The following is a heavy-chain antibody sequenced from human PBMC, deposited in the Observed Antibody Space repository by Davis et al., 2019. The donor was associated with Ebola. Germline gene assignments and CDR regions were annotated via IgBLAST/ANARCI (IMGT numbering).Heavy chain of an antibody. D-gene: IGHD3-3*01. J-gene: IGHJ3*02. V-gene: IGHV3-23*01. CDR3: AKDKNYDFWSGYPHDAFDI. CDR1: GSTFSSYA. Sequence: PGGSLRPSCAASGSTFSSYAMSWVRQAPGKGLEWVSAISGSGGSTYYADSVKGRFTISRDNSKNTLYLQMNSLRAEDTAIYYCAKDKNYDFWSGYPHDAFDIWGQGTMVTVSS. CDR2: ISGSGGST.